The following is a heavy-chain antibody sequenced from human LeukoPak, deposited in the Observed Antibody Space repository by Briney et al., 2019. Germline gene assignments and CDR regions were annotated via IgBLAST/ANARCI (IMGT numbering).Heavy chain of an antibody. Sequence: GGSLRLSCAASGFTFDDYGMSWVREAPGKGLEWVSSISSSSSYIYYADSVKGRFTISRDNAKNSLYLQMNSLRAEDTAVYYCARADWDTAMIDYWGQGTLVTVSS. CDR1: GFTFDDYG. CDR2: ISSSSSYI. V-gene: IGHV3-21*01. CDR3: ARADWDTAMIDY. D-gene: IGHD5-18*01. J-gene: IGHJ4*02.